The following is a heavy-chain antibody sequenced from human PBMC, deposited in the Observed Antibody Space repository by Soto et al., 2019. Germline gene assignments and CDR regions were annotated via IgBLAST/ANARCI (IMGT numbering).Heavy chain of an antibody. CDR1: GYTFTRHG. V-gene: IGHV1-18*01. CDR2: ISTYNVNT. D-gene: IGHD6-19*01. Sequence: QVQLVQSGPEVKKPGASVKVSCKASGYTFTRHGFSWVRQAPGQGLEWMGWISTYNVNTHYAQRFQGRVTMTADTSANTVYMELTSLRPDDPAIYYCAREGRIGWLGIDYWGQGTLVTVSS. CDR3: AREGRIGWLGIDY. J-gene: IGHJ4*02.